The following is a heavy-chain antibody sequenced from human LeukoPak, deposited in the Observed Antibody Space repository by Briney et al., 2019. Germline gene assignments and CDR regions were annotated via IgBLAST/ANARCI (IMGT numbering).Heavy chain of an antibody. Sequence: GASVTVSCKASGYTFTDYFMHWVRQAPGQGLEWMGWINPNSGDTNYAQKFQGRVTMTSYTSISTAYMELSRLRSDDTAVYYCARVDEMAGYYFDYLGRGTLVTVSS. D-gene: IGHD5-24*01. CDR1: GYTFTDYF. J-gene: IGHJ4*02. CDR2: INPNSGDT. V-gene: IGHV1-2*02. CDR3: ARVDEMAGYYFDY.